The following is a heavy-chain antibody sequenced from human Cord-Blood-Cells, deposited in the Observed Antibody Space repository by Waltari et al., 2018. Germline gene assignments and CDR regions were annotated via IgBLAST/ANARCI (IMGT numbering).Heavy chain of an antibody. CDR1: GYTFTGYY. D-gene: IGHD6-6*01. J-gene: IGHJ3*02. V-gene: IGHV1-2*02. Sequence: QVQLVQSGAEVKKPGASVKVSCKASGYTFTGYYMHWVRQAPGQGLEWMGWINPNSGGTNYAQKCQGRVTMTRDTSISTAYMELSRLRSDDTAVYYCARASLAARDAFDIWGQGTMVTVSS. CDR2: INPNSGGT. CDR3: ARASLAARDAFDI.